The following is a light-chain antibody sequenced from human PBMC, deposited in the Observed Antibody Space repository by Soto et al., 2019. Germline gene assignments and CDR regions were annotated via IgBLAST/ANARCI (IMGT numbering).Light chain of an antibody. CDR3: QQYDSSTWT. CDR2: GAS. J-gene: IGKJ1*01. V-gene: IGKV3-20*01. CDR1: QSVSSSY. Sequence: EIVLTQWPGTLSLSPGERATLSCRASQSVSSSYLDWYQQKPGQAPRLLIYGASSRATGIPDRFSGSGAGTDFTLTISRLEPEDFAVYYCQQYDSSTWTFGQGTKVEIK.